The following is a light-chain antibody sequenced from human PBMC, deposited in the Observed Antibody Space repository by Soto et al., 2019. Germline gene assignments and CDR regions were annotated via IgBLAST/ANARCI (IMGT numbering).Light chain of an antibody. CDR3: QQYGSSPWT. J-gene: IGKJ1*01. CDR1: QSVSSNF. Sequence: EVVLTMSQGTQCLFQGKRATLSCSASQSVSSNFLAWYQQKPGQAPRLLIYGASTRATGIPDRFSGSGSGTDFTLTISRLEPEDFAVYYWQQYGSSPWTFGQGTKVDIK. V-gene: IGKV3-20*01. CDR2: GAS.